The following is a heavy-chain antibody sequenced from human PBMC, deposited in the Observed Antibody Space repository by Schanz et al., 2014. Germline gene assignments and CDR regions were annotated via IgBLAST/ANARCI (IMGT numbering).Heavy chain of an antibody. J-gene: IGHJ4*02. Sequence: QVQLVESGGGVAQPGRSLRLSCAASGFTFDPYAMHWLRQSPGKGLEWVAVLSSDESRKFYADSEKGRFTISRDNAKNSVFLQMNRLRAEDTAVYFCAKVAPAATYLDSWGLGTLVTVSS. V-gene: IGHV3-30-3*01. D-gene: IGHD2-2*01. CDR3: AKVAPAATYLDS. CDR1: GFTFDPYA. CDR2: LSSDESRK.